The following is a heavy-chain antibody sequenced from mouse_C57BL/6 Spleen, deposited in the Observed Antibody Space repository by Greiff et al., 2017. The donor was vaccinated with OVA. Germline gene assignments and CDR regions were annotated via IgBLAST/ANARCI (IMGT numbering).Heavy chain of an antibody. J-gene: IGHJ3*01. CDR1: GFTFSDYY. CDR3: ARPSYYSNYGPAY. D-gene: IGHD2-5*01. CDR2: ISNGGGST. V-gene: IGHV5-12*01. Sequence: EVMLVESGGGLVQPGGSLKLSCAASGFTFSDYYMYWVRQTPEKRLEWVAYISNGGGSTYYPDTVKGRFTISRDNAKNTLYLQMSRLKSEDTAMYYCARPSYYSNYGPAYWGQGTLVTVSA.